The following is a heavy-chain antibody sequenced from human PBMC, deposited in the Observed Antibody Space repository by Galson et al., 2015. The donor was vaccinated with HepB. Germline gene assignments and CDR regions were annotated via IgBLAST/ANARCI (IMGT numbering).Heavy chain of an antibody. CDR3: ARDLPPGLRGFDY. V-gene: IGHV3-74*01. D-gene: IGHD3-16*01. CDR2: INSDGSST. CDR1: GFTFSSYW. Sequence: SLRLSCAASGFTFSSYWMHWVCQAPGKGLVWVSRINSDGSSTSYADSVKGRFTISRDNAKDTLYLQMNSLRAEDTAVYYCARDLPPGLRGFDYWGRGTLVTVSS. J-gene: IGHJ4*02.